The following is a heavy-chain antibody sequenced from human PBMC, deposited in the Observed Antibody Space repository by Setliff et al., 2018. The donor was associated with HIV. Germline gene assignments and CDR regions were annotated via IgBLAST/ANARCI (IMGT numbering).Heavy chain of an antibody. CDR3: ARDPAFGAFDI. Sequence: PSETLSLTCTVSSGSISSSSYYWGWIRQPPGKGLEWIGSIYYSGSTSYNPSLKSRVTISVDTSKNQFSLKLTSVTAADTAVYFCARDPAFGAFDIWGQGTMVTVSS. CDR1: SGSISSSSYY. D-gene: IGHD3-10*01. V-gene: IGHV4-39*07. CDR2: IYYSGST. J-gene: IGHJ3*02.